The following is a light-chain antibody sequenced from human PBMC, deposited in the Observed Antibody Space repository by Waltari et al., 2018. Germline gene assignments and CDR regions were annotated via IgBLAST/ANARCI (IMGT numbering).Light chain of an antibody. Sequence: QSALTQPASVSGSPGQSITISCPGTSSDVEGANHISWYQQHPGTAPKLMIFDVSYRPSGVANRFSGTKSCNSASLTISGLQAEDEAEYYCSSYTSSNTLVFGGGTKLTVL. J-gene: IGLJ3*02. V-gene: IGLV2-14*01. CDR1: SSDVEGANH. CDR3: SSYTSSNTLV. CDR2: DVS.